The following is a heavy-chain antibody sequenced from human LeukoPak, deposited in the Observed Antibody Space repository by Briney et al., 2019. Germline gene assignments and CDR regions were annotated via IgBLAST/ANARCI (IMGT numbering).Heavy chain of an antibody. CDR2: INTNTGNP. CDR1: GYTFNNYA. Sequence: ASVKVSCKASGYTFNNYAINWVRQAPGQGVEWMGWINTNTGNPTYAQGFTGRFVFSFDTSVSAAYLQISSLKAEDTAVYYCARGPRYYDSSGYYSYSFDYWGPGTLVTVSS. D-gene: IGHD3-22*01. J-gene: IGHJ4*02. V-gene: IGHV7-4-1*02. CDR3: ARGPRYYDSSGYYSYSFDY.